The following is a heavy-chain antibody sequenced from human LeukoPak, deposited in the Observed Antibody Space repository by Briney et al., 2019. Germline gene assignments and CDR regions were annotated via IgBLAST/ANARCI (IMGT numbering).Heavy chain of an antibody. V-gene: IGHV1-2*02. CDR2: INPNSGGT. J-gene: IGHJ6*02. D-gene: IGHD3-16*02. CDR1: GYTFTGYY. CDR3: ARDHYDYVWGSDHNGTDV. Sequence: ASVKVSCKASGYTFTGYYMHWVRQAPGQGLEWMGWINPNSGGTNYAQKFQGRVTMTRDTSISTAYMELSRLRSDDTAVYYCARDHYDYVWGSDHNGTDVWGQGTTVTVSS.